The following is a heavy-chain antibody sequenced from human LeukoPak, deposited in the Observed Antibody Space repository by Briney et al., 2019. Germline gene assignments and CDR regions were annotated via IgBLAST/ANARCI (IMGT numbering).Heavy chain of an antibody. V-gene: IGHV1-18*01. J-gene: IGHJ4*02. CDR1: GYTFTSYG. Sequence: ASVKVSCKASGYTFTSYGISWVRQAPGQGLEWMGWISAYNGNTNYVQKLQGRVTMTTDTSTSTAYMELRSLRSDDTAVYYCATKRLWVDYFDYWGQGTLVTVSS. CDR3: ATKRLWVDYFDY. D-gene: IGHD2-21*01. CDR2: ISAYNGNT.